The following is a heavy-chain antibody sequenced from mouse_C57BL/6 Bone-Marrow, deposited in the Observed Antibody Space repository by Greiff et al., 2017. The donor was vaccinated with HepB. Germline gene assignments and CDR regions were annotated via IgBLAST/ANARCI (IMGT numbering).Heavy chain of an antibody. CDR3: ARPRNYYGSSYYFDY. J-gene: IGHJ2*01. CDR2: INSDGGST. CDR1: EYEFPSHD. D-gene: IGHD1-1*01. V-gene: IGHV5-2*01. Sequence: EVNLVESGGGLVQPGESLKLSCESNEYEFPSHDMSWVRKTPEKRLELVAAINSDGGSTYYPDTMERRFIISRDNTKKTLYLQMSSLRSEDTALYYCARPRNYYGSSYYFDYWGQGTTLTVSS.